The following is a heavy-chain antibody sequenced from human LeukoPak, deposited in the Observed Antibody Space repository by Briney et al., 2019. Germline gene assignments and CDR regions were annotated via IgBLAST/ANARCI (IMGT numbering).Heavy chain of an antibody. D-gene: IGHD5-18*01. V-gene: IGHV6-1*01. CDR3: ARGGYWIKNWFDP. CDR2: TYYRSKWYN. J-gene: IGHJ5*02. Sequence: SQTLSLTCAISGDSVSSNSAAWNWIRQSPSRGLEWLGRTYYRSKWYNDYAVSVKSRITINPDTSKNQFSLKLSSVTAADTAVYYCARGGYWIKNWFDPWGQGTLVTVSS. CDR1: GDSVSSNSAA.